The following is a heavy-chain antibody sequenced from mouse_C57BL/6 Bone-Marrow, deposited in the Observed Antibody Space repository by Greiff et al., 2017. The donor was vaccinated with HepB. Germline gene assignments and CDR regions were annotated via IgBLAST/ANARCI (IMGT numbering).Heavy chain of an antibody. D-gene: IGHD1-1*01. CDR1: GFTFSDYY. V-gene: IGHV5-12*01. CDR3: ARFYYYGSSYWYFDV. Sequence: DVMLVESGGGLVQPGGSLKLSCAASGFTFSDYYMYWVRQTPEKRLEWVAYISNGGGSTYYPDTVKGRFTISRDNAKNTLYLQMSRLKSEDTAMYYCARFYYYGSSYWYFDVWGTGTTVTVSS. J-gene: IGHJ1*03. CDR2: ISNGGGST.